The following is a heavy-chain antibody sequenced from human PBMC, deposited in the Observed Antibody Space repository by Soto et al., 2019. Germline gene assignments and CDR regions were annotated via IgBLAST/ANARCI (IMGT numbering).Heavy chain of an antibody. J-gene: IGHJ6*02. D-gene: IGHD1-26*01. Sequence: GGSLRLSCAASGFTFSSYWMHWVRQAPGKGLVWVSRINSDGSSTSYADSVKGRFTISRDNAKNTLYPQMNSLRAEDTAVYYCARGPQVGARTGFGMDVWGQGTTVTVSS. CDR1: GFTFSSYW. CDR2: INSDGSST. CDR3: ARGPQVGARTGFGMDV. V-gene: IGHV3-74*01.